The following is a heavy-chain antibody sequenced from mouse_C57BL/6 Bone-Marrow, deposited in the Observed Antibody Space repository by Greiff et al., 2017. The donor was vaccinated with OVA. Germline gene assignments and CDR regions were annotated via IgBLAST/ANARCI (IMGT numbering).Heavy chain of an antibody. CDR2: IWSGGST. Sequence: QVKLQQSGPGLVQPSQSLSITCTVSGFSLTSYGVHWVRQPPGKGLEWLGVIWSGGSTDYNAAFLSRMGISKDNSKSQVFFKMNSLQADDTAIYYCAKSHYGSSVGWCSYWGQGTLVTVSA. CDR3: AKSHYGSSVGWCSY. V-gene: IGHV2-4*01. D-gene: IGHD1-1*01. CDR1: GFSLTSYG. J-gene: IGHJ3*01.